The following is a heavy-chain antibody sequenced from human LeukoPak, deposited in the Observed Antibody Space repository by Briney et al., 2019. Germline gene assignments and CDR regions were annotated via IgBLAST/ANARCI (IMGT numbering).Heavy chain of an antibody. CDR1: GGSISSGDYY. CDR3: ASGDYVWGSYRYTGSFDY. CDR2: IYYSGST. Sequence: PSQTLSLTCTVSGGSISSGDYYWSWIRQPPGKGLEWIGYIYYSGSTYYNPSLKSRVTISVDTSKNQFSLKLSSVTAADTAVYYCASGDYVWGSYRYTGSFDYWGQGTLVIVSS. J-gene: IGHJ4*02. D-gene: IGHD3-16*02. V-gene: IGHV4-30-4*01.